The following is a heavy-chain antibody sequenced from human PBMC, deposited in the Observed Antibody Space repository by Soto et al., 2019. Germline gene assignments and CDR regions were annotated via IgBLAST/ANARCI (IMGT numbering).Heavy chain of an antibody. CDR1: GYTFTSYA. D-gene: IGHD1-26*01. J-gene: IGHJ6*02. V-gene: IGHV1-3*01. CDR3: ASSATTADYYYGMDV. Sequence: GASVKVSCKASGYTFTSYAMHWVRQAPGQRLEWMGWINAGNGNTKYSQKFQGRVTITRDTSASTAYMELSSLRSEDTAVYYCASSATTADYYYGMDVWGQGTTVTVPS. CDR2: INAGNGNT.